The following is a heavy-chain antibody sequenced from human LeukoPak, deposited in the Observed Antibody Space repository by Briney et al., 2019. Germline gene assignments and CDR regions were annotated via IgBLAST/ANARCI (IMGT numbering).Heavy chain of an antibody. Sequence: GGSLRLSCAASGFTFSGYWMNWVRQAPGKGLEWVANIKQDGSEKYYVDSVKGRLTISRDNAKNSLYLQMNSLRAEDTAVYFCAGGSGWVTDSWGQGTLVTVSA. CDR3: AGGSGWVTDS. J-gene: IGHJ4*02. V-gene: IGHV3-7*01. D-gene: IGHD6-19*01. CDR1: GFTFSGYW. CDR2: IKQDGSEK.